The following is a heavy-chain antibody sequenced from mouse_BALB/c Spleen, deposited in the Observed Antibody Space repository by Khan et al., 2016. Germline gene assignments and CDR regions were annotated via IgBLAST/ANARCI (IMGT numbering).Heavy chain of an antibody. CDR2: IDPENGDA. CDR1: GFKIKDYY. CDR3: NSWGQLGLPFAY. V-gene: IGHV14-4*02. J-gene: IGHJ3*01. Sequence: VQLKQSGAELVRSGASVKLSCTTSGFKIKDYYIHWVKQRPEQGLEWIGWIDPENGDAAYAPKFKGKATMTADTSSNTAHLKLSSLTSEDPSVYCSNSWGQLGLPFAYWGQGTLVTVSA. D-gene: IGHD3-2*01.